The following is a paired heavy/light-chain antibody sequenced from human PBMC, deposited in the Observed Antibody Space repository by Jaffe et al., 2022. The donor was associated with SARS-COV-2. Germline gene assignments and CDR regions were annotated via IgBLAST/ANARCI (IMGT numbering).Light chain of an antibody. CDR2: SNN. Sequence: QSVLTQPPSASGTPGQRVTISCSGSSSNIGSNTVNWYQQLPGTAPKLLIYSNNQRPSGVPDRFSGSKSGTSASLAISGLQSEDEADYYCAAWDDSLNGPVVFGGGTKLTVL. J-gene: IGLJ2*01. CDR1: SSNIGSNT. V-gene: IGLV1-44*01. CDR3: AAWDDSLNGPVV.
Heavy chain of an antibody. D-gene: IGHD6-6*01. J-gene: IGHJ4*02. CDR2: ISYDGSNK. V-gene: IGHV3-30-3*01. CDR1: GFTFSSYA. Sequence: QVQLVESGGGVVQPGRSLRLSCAASGFTFSSYAMHWVRQAPGKGLEWVAVISYDGSNKYYADSVKGRFTISRDNSKNTLYLQMNSLRAEDTAVYYCARDGRGGPEYSSSAFDYWGQGTLVTVSS. CDR3: ARDGRGGPEYSSSAFDY.